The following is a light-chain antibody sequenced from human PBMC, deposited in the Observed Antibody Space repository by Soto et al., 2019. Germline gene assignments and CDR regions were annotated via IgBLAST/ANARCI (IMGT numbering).Light chain of an antibody. V-gene: IGLV2-8*01. CDR2: EVN. Sequence: QSALTQPPSASGSPGQSVTISCTGTSSDIVGYDFVSWYQQHPDKAPKLIIYEVNKRPSGVPDRFSGSRSGNTASLTVSGLQAEDEADYYCSSFAVSHIVFGTGTKLTVL. CDR3: SSFAVSHIV. J-gene: IGLJ1*01. CDR1: SSDIVGYDF.